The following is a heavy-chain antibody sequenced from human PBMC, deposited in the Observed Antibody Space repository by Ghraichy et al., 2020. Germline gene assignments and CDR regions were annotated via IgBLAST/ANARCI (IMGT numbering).Heavy chain of an antibody. D-gene: IGHD3-9*01. Sequence: ASVKVSCKASGYTFTSYDINWVRQATGQGLEWMGWMNPNSGNTGYAQKFQGRVTMTRNTSISTAYMELSSLRSEDTAVYYCARASYFDWLLTYPGGMDVWGQGTTVTVSS. CDR2: MNPNSGNT. J-gene: IGHJ6*02. V-gene: IGHV1-8*01. CDR3: ARASYFDWLLTYPGGMDV. CDR1: GYTFTSYD.